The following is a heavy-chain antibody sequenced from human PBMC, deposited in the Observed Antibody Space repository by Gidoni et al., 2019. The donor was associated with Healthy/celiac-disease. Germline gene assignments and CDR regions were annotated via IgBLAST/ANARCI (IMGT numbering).Heavy chain of an antibody. D-gene: IGHD6-19*01. CDR2: MNPNSGNK. CDR3: ARGLGWHRDPASDY. Sequence: QVQLVQSGAEVKKPGASVKVSCKASGYTFTSYEINWVRQATGQGLEWMGWMNPNSGNKGYAQKFQGRVTMTRNTSIRTAYMELSSLRSEDTAVYYCARGLGWHRDPASDYWGQGTLVTVSS. CDR1: GYTFTSYE. J-gene: IGHJ4*02. V-gene: IGHV1-8*01.